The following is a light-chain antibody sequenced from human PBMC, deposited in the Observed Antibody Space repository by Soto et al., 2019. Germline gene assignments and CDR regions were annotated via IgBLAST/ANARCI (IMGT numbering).Light chain of an antibody. J-gene: IGKJ1*01. CDR2: GAS. CDR1: QSVSGSY. CDR3: QQYGSSPQT. V-gene: IGKV3-20*01. Sequence: EVVLTHSPGTLSLSPGESATLSCRARQSVSGSYLAWYQQRPGQAPRLLIDGASNRATGIPDRFSGSGSGTDFTLTISRLEPEDFAVYYCQQYGSSPQTFGQGTKVDIK.